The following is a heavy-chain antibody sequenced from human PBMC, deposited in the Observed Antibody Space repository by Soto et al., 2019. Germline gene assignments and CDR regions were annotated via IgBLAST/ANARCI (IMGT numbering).Heavy chain of an antibody. V-gene: IGHV3-23*01. D-gene: IGHD2-15*01. CDR1: GFTFSNYA. CDR2: ISGSGGST. CDR3: AKDLVDIVVEVAAMFDY. Sequence: GGSLRLSCAASGFTFSNYAMSWVRQAPGKGLEWVSAISGSGGSTYSADSVKGRFTISRDNSKNTLYLQMNSLRAEDTAVYYCAKDLVDIVVEVAAMFDYWGQGTLVTVSS. J-gene: IGHJ4*02.